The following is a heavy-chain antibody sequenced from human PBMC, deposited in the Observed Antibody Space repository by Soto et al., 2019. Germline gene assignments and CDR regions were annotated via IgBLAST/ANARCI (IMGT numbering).Heavy chain of an antibody. D-gene: IGHD5-18*01. V-gene: IGHV1-69*13. J-gene: IGHJ6*02. CDR2: IIPIFGTA. Sequence: SVKVSCKASAGTFSSYAISWVRQAPGQGLEWMGGIIPIFGTANYAQKFQGRVTITADESTSTAYMELSSLRSEDTAVYYCAREGSDTTSQYYYGMDVWGQGTTVTVSS. CDR3: AREGSDTTSQYYYGMDV. CDR1: AGTFSSYA.